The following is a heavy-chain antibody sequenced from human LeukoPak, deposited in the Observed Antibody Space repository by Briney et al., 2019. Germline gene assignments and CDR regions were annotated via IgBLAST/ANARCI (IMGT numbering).Heavy chain of an antibody. V-gene: IGHV1-69*04. D-gene: IGHD1-26*01. CDR2: IIPILGIA. J-gene: IGHJ4*02. CDR3: AREELSSGSYSEALDY. Sequence: ASVKVSCKASGGTFSSYAISWVRQAPGQGLEWMGRIIPILGIANYAQKFQGRVTITADKSTSTAYMELSSLRSEDTAVYYCAREELSSGSYSEALDYWGQGTLVTVSS. CDR1: GGTFSSYA.